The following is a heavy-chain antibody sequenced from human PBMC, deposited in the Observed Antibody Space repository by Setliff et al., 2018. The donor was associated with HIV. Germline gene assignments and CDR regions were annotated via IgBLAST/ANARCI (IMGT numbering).Heavy chain of an antibody. CDR1: GGSISSGSHF. CDR3: ARGVIETAHDYVDIYYYNYMDV. Sequence: SETLSXXXTVSGGSISSGSHFWGWIRQPAGKGLEWIGHISTSGTTKYNPPLXXRVTISVDTSKKHISLRLTSVTAADTAVYFCARGVIETAHDYVDIYYYNYMDVWGXGTTVTVSS. D-gene: IGHD3-16*01. V-gene: IGHV4-61*09. J-gene: IGHJ6*03. CDR2: ISTSGTT.